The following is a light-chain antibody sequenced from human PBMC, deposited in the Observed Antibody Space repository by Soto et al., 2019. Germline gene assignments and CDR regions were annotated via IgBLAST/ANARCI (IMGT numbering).Light chain of an antibody. CDR2: GHT. V-gene: IGLV1-40*01. Sequence: SVLTQPPSVSGAPGQRVSISCTGSSSTIGAGYDVHWYQQLPGTAPKLLIYGHTNRPSGVPDRFSGSKSGTSASLAITALQAEDEAYYYCQSYDSSLSAYVFGTGTKVTVL. J-gene: IGLJ1*01. CDR1: SSTIGAGYD. CDR3: QSYDSSLSAYV.